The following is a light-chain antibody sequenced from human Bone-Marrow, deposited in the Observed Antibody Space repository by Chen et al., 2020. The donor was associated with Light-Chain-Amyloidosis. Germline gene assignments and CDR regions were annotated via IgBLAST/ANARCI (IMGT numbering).Light chain of an antibody. J-gene: IGLJ1*01. V-gene: IGLV2-14*01. Sequence: QSALTQPASVSGSPGQSITISCTGTSSDVSGENHVSWYQQHPDKAPKLVIYAVTNRPSWVPDRFSCSKSDNTASLTISGLQTEDEADYFCSSYTITNTLVFGSGTSVTVL. CDR1: SSDVSGENH. CDR2: AVT. CDR3: SSYTITNTLV.